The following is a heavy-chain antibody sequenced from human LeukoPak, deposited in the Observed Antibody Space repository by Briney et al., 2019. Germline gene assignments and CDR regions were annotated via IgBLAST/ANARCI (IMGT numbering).Heavy chain of an antibody. Sequence: TGGSLRLSCAASGFTFSGYGMHWVRQAPGKGLEWVAVISYDGSNKYYADSVKGRFTISRDNSKNTLYLQMNSLRAEDTAVYYCAKDSRYCTNGVCPLGYWGQGTLVTVSS. V-gene: IGHV3-30*18. CDR1: GFTFSGYG. CDR3: AKDSRYCTNGVCPLGY. CDR2: ISYDGSNK. J-gene: IGHJ4*02. D-gene: IGHD2-8*01.